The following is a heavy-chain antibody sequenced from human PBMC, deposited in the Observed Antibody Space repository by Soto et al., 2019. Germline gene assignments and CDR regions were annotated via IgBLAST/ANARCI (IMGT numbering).Heavy chain of an antibody. V-gene: IGHV1-69*13. Sequence: SVKVSCKASGGTFSSYAISWVRQAPGQGLEWMGGIIPIFGTANYAQKFQGRVTITADESTSTAYMELSSLRSEDTAVYYCARGSYCSGGSCYLTSYYFDYWGQGTLVTVS. D-gene: IGHD2-15*01. CDR1: GGTFSSYA. CDR2: IIPIFGTA. J-gene: IGHJ4*02. CDR3: ARGSYCSGGSCYLTSYYFDY.